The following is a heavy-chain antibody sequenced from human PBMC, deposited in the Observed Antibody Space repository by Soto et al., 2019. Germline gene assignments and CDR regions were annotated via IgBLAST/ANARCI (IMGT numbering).Heavy chain of an antibody. Sequence: GGSLRLSCAASGFTFSESAMHWVRQAPGKGLEWVGHIRSRANNYATAYAASVKGRFTISRDDSKNTAYLQMNSLKTEDTAVYYCSRSRVGYNPIDYWGQGTLVTVSS. D-gene: IGHD5-12*01. CDR2: IRSRANNYAT. V-gene: IGHV3-73*01. CDR3: SRSRVGYNPIDY. CDR1: GFTFSESA. J-gene: IGHJ4*02.